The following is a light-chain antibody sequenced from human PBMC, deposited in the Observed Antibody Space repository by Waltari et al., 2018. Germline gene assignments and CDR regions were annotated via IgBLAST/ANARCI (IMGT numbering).Light chain of an antibody. V-gene: IGKV3-11*01. CDR2: DAS. Sequence: EIVLTQSPATLSLSPGERATLSCRASKSVSSYLAWYQQKPGQAPRLLIYDASNRATGIPARFSGSGSVTDFTLTISSLEPEDFAVYYCQQRSNWPLYTFGQGTKLEIK. CDR3: QQRSNWPLYT. CDR1: KSVSSY. J-gene: IGKJ2*01.